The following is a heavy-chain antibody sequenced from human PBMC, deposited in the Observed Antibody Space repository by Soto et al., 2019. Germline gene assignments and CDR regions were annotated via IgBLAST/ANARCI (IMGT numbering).Heavy chain of an antibody. CDR3: ARDKGYYYGMDV. Sequence: QVQLQESGPGLVKPSETLSLTCTVSGGSISSYYWSWIRQPPGKGLEWLGYIYYSGSTNYNPSLKSRVTISVDTSKNQFSLKLSSVTAADTAVYYCARDKGYYYGMDVWGQGTTVTVSS. CDR1: GGSISSYY. V-gene: IGHV4-59*01. CDR2: IYYSGST. J-gene: IGHJ6*02.